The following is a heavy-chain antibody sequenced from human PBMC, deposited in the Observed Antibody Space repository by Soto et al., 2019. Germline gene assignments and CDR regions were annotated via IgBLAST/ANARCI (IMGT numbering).Heavy chain of an antibody. CDR1: GYSFTSYW. D-gene: IGHD3-10*01. CDR2: IYPGDSDT. Sequence: GESLKISCKGSGYSFTSYWIGWVRQMPGKGLGWMGIIYPGDSDTRYSPSFQGQVTISADKSISTAYLQWSSLKASDTAMYYCASNRNYGSGSYIGMDVWGQGTTVTVSS. J-gene: IGHJ6*02. CDR3: ASNRNYGSGSYIGMDV. V-gene: IGHV5-51*01.